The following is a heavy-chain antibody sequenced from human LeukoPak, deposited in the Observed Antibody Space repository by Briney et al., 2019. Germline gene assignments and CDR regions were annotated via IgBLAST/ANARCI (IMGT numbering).Heavy chain of an antibody. CDR2: ISDDGTNK. J-gene: IGHJ6*03. D-gene: IGHD3-10*01. V-gene: IGHV3-30*04. Sequence: PGRSLRLSCAASGFTFSSYAMHWVRQAPGKGLEWVAVISDDGTNKYYADSVKGRFTISRDNSKNTLYLQMNSLRAEDTAVYYCAKARIPMVRGVIPYYYYYMDVWGKGTTVTISS. CDR1: GFTFSSYA. CDR3: AKARIPMVRGVIPYYYYYMDV.